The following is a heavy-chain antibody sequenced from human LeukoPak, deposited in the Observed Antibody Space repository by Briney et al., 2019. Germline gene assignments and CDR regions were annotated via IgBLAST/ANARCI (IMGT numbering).Heavy chain of an antibody. CDR3: ARDRWSYYFDY. D-gene: IGHD6-13*01. CDR1: GGSISSYY. V-gene: IGHV4-59*12. Sequence: TSETLSLTCTVSGGSISSYYWSWIRQPPGKGLEWIGYIYYSGSTNYNPSLKSRVTISVDTSKNQFSLKLSSVTPEDTAVYYCARDRWSYYFDYWGQGALVTVSS. CDR2: IYYSGST. J-gene: IGHJ4*02.